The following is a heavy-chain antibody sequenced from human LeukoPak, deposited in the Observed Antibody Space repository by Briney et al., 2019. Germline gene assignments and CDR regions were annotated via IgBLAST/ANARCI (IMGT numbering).Heavy chain of an antibody. D-gene: IGHD6-6*01. Sequence: KPSETLSLTCSVSGDSITSSSYYWAWIRQPPEKGLEWIGSIYYTGGTNYSPSLKSRVTISVDTSKSQFSLKLSSVTAADTAVYYCACHEFSSSLGRSRRNRIDVWGQGTMVTVSS. J-gene: IGHJ3*01. V-gene: IGHV4-39*01. CDR3: ACHEFSSSLGRSRRNRIDV. CDR2: IYYTGGT. CDR1: GDSITSSSYY.